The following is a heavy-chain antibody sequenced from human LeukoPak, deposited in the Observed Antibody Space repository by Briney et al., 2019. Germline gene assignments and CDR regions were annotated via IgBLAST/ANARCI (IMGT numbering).Heavy chain of an antibody. Sequence: ASVKVSCKASGYAFTNYGISWVRQAPGQRLEWMGWINAGNGNTKYSQEFQGRVTITRDTSASTPYMELSSLRSEDMAVYYCARDVGYCSGGSCYPYLGFDYWGQGTLVTVSS. CDR1: GYAFTNYG. CDR3: ARDVGYCSGGSCYPYLGFDY. J-gene: IGHJ4*02. CDR2: INAGNGNT. V-gene: IGHV1-3*03. D-gene: IGHD2-15*01.